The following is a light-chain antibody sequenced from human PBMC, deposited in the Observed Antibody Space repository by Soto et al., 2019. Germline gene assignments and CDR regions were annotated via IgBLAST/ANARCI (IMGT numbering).Light chain of an antibody. CDR1: QGISSW. Sequence: DIQMTQSPSSVSASVGDRVTITCRARQGISSWVAWYQQKPGKAPKLLIYAASSLQSGVPSRFSGSGSGTDFTLTISSLPPEDFATYYCQQANSFPLTLGGGTKVDIK. CDR2: AAS. CDR3: QQANSFPLT. V-gene: IGKV1-12*01. J-gene: IGKJ4*01.